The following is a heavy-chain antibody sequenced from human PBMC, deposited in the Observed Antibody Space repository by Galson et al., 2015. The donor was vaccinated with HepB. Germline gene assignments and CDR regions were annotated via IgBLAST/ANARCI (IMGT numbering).Heavy chain of an antibody. CDR2: INPSGGST. Sequence: SVKVSCKASGYTFTSYYMHWVRQAPGQGLEWMGIINPSGGSTSYAQKFQGRVTMTRDTSTSTVYMELCSLRSEDTAVYYCARGDLAYCGGDCYECCYYYGMDVWGQGTTVTVSS. V-gene: IGHV1-46*03. J-gene: IGHJ6*02. D-gene: IGHD2-21*02. CDR1: GYTFTSYY. CDR3: ARGDLAYCGGDCYECCYYYGMDV.